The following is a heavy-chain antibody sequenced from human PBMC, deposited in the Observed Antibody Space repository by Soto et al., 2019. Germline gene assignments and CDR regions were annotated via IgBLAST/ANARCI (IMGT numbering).Heavy chain of an antibody. D-gene: IGHD6-13*01. V-gene: IGHV3-23*01. CDR1: SDD. J-gene: IGHJ1*01. CDR3: AKAKDSSSWYPVYFQH. CDR2: ISSSGGST. Sequence: SDDLGGGRQVQEKGLELVSAISSSGGSTYYADSVKGRFTISRDNSKNTLYLQMNSLRAEDTAVYYCAKAKDSSSWYPVYFQHWGQGTLVTVSS.